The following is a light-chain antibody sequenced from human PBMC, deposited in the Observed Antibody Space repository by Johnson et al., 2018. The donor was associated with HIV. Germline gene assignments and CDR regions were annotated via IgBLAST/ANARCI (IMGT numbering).Light chain of an antibody. CDR3: STWDDTLNGRYV. V-gene: IGLV1-51*01. CDR1: SSNIGNNY. CDR2: DNN. Sequence: QSILTQPPSVSAAPGQKVTISCSGSSSNIGNNYVSWYQQFPGTAPKLLIYDNNKRPSGIPDRFSGSKSGTSATLGITGLQTGDEADYYCSTWDDTLNGRYVFGTGTKVTFL. J-gene: IGLJ1*01.